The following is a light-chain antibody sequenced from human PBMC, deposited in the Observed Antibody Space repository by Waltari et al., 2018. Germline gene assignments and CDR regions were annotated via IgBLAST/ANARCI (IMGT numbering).Light chain of an antibody. Sequence: QSVLTQPPSASGTPGQRVTISCSGSRSNIGSYYVSWYQQLSGTAPKLLIYRNNERPSGVPDRFSGSKSGTSASLAITGLRSEDEAHYYCATWDDSLTGWVFGGGTKLAVL. CDR2: RNN. CDR1: RSNIGSYY. J-gene: IGLJ3*02. CDR3: ATWDDSLTGWV. V-gene: IGLV1-47*01.